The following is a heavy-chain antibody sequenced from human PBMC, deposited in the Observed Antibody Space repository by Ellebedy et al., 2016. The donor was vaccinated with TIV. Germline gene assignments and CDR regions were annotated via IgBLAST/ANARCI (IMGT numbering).Heavy chain of an antibody. J-gene: IGHJ6*03. CDR2: INHSGST. CDR1: GGSFSGYY. D-gene: IGHD2-2*01. CDR3: ARGRGTSLLRYYYYYMDV. Sequence: SETLSLXXAVYGGSFSGYYWSWIRQPPGKGLEWIGEINHSGSTNYNPSLKSRVTISVDTSKNQFSLKLSSVTAADTAVYYCARGRGTSLLRYYYYYMDVWGKGTTVTVSS. V-gene: IGHV4-34*01.